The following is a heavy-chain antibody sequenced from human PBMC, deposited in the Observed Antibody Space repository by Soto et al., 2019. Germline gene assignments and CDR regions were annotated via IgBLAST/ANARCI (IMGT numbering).Heavy chain of an antibody. CDR3: AKDLRYYGSGPSGWFDA. CDR1: GFTFRDYA. V-gene: IGHV3-23*01. D-gene: IGHD3-10*01. CDR2: ISDSGGTT. Sequence: EMQLLQSEGGLVQPGGSLRLSCAASGFTFRDYAMSWVRQAPGKGLEWVSAISDSGGTTYFADAVKGRFTISRDNSRRMLYLQMNSLRAEDTAVYYCAKDLRYYGSGPSGWFDAWGQGTRVTVSS. J-gene: IGHJ5*02.